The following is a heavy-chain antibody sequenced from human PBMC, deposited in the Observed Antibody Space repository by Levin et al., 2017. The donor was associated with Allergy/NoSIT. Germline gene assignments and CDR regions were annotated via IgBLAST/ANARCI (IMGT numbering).Heavy chain of an antibody. CDR2: IITSGTHT. J-gene: IGHJ4*02. CDR1: GFTFSDYY. Sequence: GGSLRLSCAASGFTFSDYYMSWIRQAPGKGLEWISYIITSGTHTSYADSVKGRFTISRDNANNLVFLQMNSLRAEDTAVYYCAGRYGSGTYYQGNNYWGQGTLVTVSS. D-gene: IGHD3-10*01. CDR3: AGRYGSGTYYQGNNY. V-gene: IGHV3-11*03.